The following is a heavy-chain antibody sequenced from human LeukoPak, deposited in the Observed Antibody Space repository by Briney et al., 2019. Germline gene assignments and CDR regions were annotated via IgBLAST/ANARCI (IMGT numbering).Heavy chain of an antibody. CDR2: IRSNSDGGTI. Sequence: PGGSLRLSCATSGFTFSNAWMDWVRQAPGKGLEWVGRIRSNSDGGTIDYAAPVKGRFTLSRDDSKTTLYLQMNSLQTEDTAVYYCATDFYDSTWGQGTLVTVSS. CDR3: ATDFYDST. CDR1: GFTFSNAW. V-gene: IGHV3-15*07. D-gene: IGHD3-22*01. J-gene: IGHJ5*02.